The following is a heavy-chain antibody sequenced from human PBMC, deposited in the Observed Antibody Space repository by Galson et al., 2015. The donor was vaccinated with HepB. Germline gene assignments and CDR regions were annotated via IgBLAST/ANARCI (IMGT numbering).Heavy chain of an antibody. V-gene: IGHV3-64*02. CDR3: ARGTTMIREVLIADALDM. CDR1: GFSFSNYA. J-gene: IGHJ3*02. Sequence: SLRLSCAASGFSFSNYAIFWVRQAPGKGLEFVSAVSSHGGSTYSLDSVKDRINVSRDNSKNTVYRQMGSLSADDKAVYYCARGTTMIREVLIADALDMWGQGTRVTVSS. D-gene: IGHD3-10*01. CDR2: VSSHGGST.